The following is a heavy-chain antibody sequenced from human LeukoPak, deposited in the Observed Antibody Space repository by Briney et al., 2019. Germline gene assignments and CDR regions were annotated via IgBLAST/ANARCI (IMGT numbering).Heavy chain of an antibody. Sequence: KPSETLSLTCTVSGGSISSYYWSWIRQPAGKGLEWIGRIYTSGSTNYNPSLKSRVTMSVDTSKNQFSLKLSSVTAADTAVYYCARAGAYYYGSGSSIGTYYFDYWGQGTLVTVSS. J-gene: IGHJ4*02. CDR1: GGSISSYY. D-gene: IGHD3-10*01. CDR2: IYTSGST. V-gene: IGHV4-4*07. CDR3: ARAGAYYYGSGSSIGTYYFDY.